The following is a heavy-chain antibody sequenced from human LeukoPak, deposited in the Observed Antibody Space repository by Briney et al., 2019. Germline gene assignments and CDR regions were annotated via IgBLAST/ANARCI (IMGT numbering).Heavy chain of an antibody. J-gene: IGHJ4*02. D-gene: IGHD6-13*01. V-gene: IGHV3-74*01. Sequence: GGSLRLSCAASGFTFSNYWMHWVRQAPGKGLVWVSRINSDGINTSYADSVKGRFTISRDNAKNTLYLQMNSLRAEDTAVYYCAKVPKYSSSWYVDYWGQGTLVTVSS. CDR2: INSDGINT. CDR3: AKVPKYSSSWYVDY. CDR1: GFTFSNYW.